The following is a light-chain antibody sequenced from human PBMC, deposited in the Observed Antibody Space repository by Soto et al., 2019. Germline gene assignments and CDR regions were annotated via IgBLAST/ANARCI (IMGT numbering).Light chain of an antibody. CDR3: QQYGTSPIT. Sequence: EIVLTQSPGTLSLSPGERATLSFRASQSVSSNYLAWYQQKLGRAPRLLMYGASSRASGIPDRFSGSGSGTDFSLTISRLEPDDFTVYYCQQYGTSPITFGQGTRLEIK. CDR1: QSVSSNY. J-gene: IGKJ5*01. CDR2: GAS. V-gene: IGKV3-20*01.